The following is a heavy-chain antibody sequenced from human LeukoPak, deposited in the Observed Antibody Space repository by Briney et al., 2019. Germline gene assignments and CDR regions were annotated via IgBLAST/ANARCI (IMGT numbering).Heavy chain of an antibody. CDR2: IYTSGST. CDR1: GGSISTYY. J-gene: IGHJ5*02. CDR3: ARGGSGRGYNWFDP. D-gene: IGHD6-19*01. V-gene: IGHV4-4*07. Sequence: SETLSLTCAVSGGSISTYYWSWVRQPAGKGLEWIGRIYTSGSTNNPSLKSRVTMSVDTSKNQFSLKLSSVTAADTAVYYCARGGSGRGYNWFDPWGQGTLVTVSS.